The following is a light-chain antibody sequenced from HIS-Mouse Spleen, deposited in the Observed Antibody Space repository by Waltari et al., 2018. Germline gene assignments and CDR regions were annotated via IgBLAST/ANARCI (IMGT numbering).Light chain of an antibody. V-gene: IGKV1-39*01. J-gene: IGKJ4*01. CDR1: QSISSY. Sequence: DIQMTQSPSSLSASVGDRVNIPCRASQSISSYLNCYQQKPGKAPKLLIYAASSLQSGVPSRFSGSGSGTDFTLTISSLQPEDFATYYCQQSYSTPLTFGGGTKVEIK. CDR2: AAS. CDR3: QQSYSTPLT.